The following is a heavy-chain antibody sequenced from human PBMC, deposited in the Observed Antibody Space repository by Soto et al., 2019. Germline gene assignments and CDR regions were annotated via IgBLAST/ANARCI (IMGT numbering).Heavy chain of an antibody. Sequence: GGSLRLSCAASGFTFSSYEMNWVRQAPGKGLEWVSYISSSGSTIYYADSVKGRFTISRDNAKNSLYLQMNSLRAEDTAVYYCARGVLVCSSTSCYSSSSLYGMDVWGQGTTVTVS. D-gene: IGHD2-2*02. CDR3: ARGVLVCSSTSCYSSSSLYGMDV. CDR2: ISSSGSTI. CDR1: GFTFSSYE. J-gene: IGHJ6*02. V-gene: IGHV3-48*03.